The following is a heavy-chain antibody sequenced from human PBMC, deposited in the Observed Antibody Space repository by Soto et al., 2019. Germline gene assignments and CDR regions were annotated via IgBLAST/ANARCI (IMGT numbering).Heavy chain of an antibody. D-gene: IGHD2-15*01. CDR3: AKWGVLGYGSGGSCDPQV. CDR1: GFTFSSYA. J-gene: IGHJ4*02. Sequence: EVQLLESGGGLVQPGGSLRLSCAASGFTFSSYAMSWVRQAPGKGLEWVSAISGSGGSTYYADSVKGRFTISRDNSKNTLYQQMNSLRAEDTAVYYCAKWGVLGYGSGGSCDPQVGGQGTLVTVSS. CDR2: ISGSGGST. V-gene: IGHV3-23*01.